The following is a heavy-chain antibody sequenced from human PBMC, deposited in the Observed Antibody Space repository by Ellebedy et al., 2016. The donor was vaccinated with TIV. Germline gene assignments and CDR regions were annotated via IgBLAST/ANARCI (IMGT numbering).Heavy chain of an antibody. V-gene: IGHV1-18*01. Sequence: AASVKVSCKASGYTFTSYGLSWVRQAPGQGLEWMGWISAHNGNTKYAQRLQGRVTMTTDTSTSTAYMELRSLRSDDTAVFYCARDSWRKNWYHHAFDIWGQGTMVTVSS. CDR3: ARDSWRKNWYHHAFDI. CDR2: ISAHNGNT. D-gene: IGHD6-13*01. J-gene: IGHJ3*02. CDR1: GYTFTSYG.